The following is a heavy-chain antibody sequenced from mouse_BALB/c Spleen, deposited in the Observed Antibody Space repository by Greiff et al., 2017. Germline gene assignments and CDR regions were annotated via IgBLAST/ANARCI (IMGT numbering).Heavy chain of an antibody. D-gene: IGHD1-1*02. V-gene: IGHV14-3*02. CDR2: IDPANGNT. Sequence: VQLQQSGAELVKPGASVKLSCTASGFNIKDTYMHWVKQRPEQGLEWIGRIDPANGNTKYDPKFQGKATITADTSSNTAYLQLSSLTSEDTAVYYCAEGIWPDLDYWGQGTTLTVSS. CDR3: AEGIWPDLDY. J-gene: IGHJ2*01. CDR1: GFNIKDTY.